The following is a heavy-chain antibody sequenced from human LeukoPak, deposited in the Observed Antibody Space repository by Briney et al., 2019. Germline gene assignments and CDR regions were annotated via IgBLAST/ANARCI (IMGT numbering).Heavy chain of an antibody. V-gene: IGHV4-34*01. CDR3: GRTSSRSSYFDY. CDR2: INHSGST. CDR1: GGSFSGYY. J-gene: IGHJ4*02. D-gene: IGHD3-10*01. Sequence: SETLSLTCAVYGGSFSGYYWSWIRQPPGKGLEWIGEINHSGSTNYNPSLKSRVTISVDTSKNQFSLKLSSVTAADTAVYYCGRTSSRSSYFDYWGQGTLVTVSS.